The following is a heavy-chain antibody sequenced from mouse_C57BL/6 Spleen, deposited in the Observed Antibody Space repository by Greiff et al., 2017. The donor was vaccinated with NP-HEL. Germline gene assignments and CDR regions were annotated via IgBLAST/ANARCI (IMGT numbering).Heavy chain of an antibody. CDR2: IDPSDSYT. Sequence: QVQLQQPGAELVMPGASVKLSCKASGYTFTSYWMHWVKQRPGQGLEWIGEIDPSDSYTNYNQKFKGKSTLTVDKSSSTAYMQLSSLTSEDSAVYYCARRGYDVYYCDYWGQGTTLTVSS. V-gene: IGHV1-69*01. D-gene: IGHD2-2*01. CDR1: GYTFTSYW. CDR3: ARRGYDVYYCDY. J-gene: IGHJ2*01.